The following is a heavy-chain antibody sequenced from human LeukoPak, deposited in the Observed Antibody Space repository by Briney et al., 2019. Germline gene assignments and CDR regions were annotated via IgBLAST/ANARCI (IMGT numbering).Heavy chain of an antibody. Sequence: SETLSLTCTVSGGSISSSSYYWGWIRQPPGKGLEWIGSIYYSGSTYYNPSLKSRVTISVDTSKNQFSLKLSSVTAADTAVYYCARLGYDSSGYYPDYWGQGALVTVSS. V-gene: IGHV4-39*01. CDR2: IYYSGST. CDR1: GGSISSSSYY. D-gene: IGHD3-22*01. J-gene: IGHJ4*02. CDR3: ARLGYDSSGYYPDY.